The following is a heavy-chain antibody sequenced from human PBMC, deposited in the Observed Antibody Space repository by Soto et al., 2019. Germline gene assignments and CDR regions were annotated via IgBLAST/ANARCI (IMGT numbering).Heavy chain of an antibody. CDR3: ARLEYQLQRKDYYYYMDV. Sequence: SETLSLTCTVSGGSISSYYWSWIRQPPGKGLEWIGYIYYSGSTNYNPSLKSRVTISVDTSKNQFSLKLSSVTAADTAVYYCARLEYQLQRKDYYYYMDVWGKGTTVTVSS. CDR2: IYYSGST. D-gene: IGHD2-2*01. J-gene: IGHJ6*03. CDR1: GGSISSYY. V-gene: IGHV4-59*08.